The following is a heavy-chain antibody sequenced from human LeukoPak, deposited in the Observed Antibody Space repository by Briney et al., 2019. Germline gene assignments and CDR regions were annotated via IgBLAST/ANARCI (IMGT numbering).Heavy chain of an antibody. Sequence: PGGSLRLSCAASGFTFSSYAMSWVRQAPGKGLEWVSAISGSGGSTYYADSVKGRFTTSRDNSKNTLYLQMNSLRAEDTAVYYCAKDRRLAVAGTFGPWGQGTLVTVSS. CDR1: GFTFSSYA. CDR3: AKDRRLAVAGTFGP. CDR2: ISGSGGST. V-gene: IGHV3-23*01. D-gene: IGHD6-19*01. J-gene: IGHJ5*02.